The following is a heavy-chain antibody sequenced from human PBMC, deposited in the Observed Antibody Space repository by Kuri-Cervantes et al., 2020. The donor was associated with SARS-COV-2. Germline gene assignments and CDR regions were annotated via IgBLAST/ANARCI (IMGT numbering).Heavy chain of an antibody. J-gene: IGHJ3*02. CDR3: AKGGFWRHRKHAGAFDI. D-gene: IGHD1-14*01. Sequence: LKISCAASGFTFSSYAMHWVRQAPGKGLEWVAVISYDGSNKYYADSVRGRFTISRDNSKNTLYLQMNSLRAEDTAVYYCAKGGFWRHRKHAGAFDIWGQGTMVTVSS. CDR1: GFTFSSYA. V-gene: IGHV3-30-3*01. CDR2: ISYDGSNK.